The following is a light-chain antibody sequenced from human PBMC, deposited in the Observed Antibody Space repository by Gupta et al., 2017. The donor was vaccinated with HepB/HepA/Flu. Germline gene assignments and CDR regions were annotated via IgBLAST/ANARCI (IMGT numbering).Light chain of an antibody. V-gene: IGLV2-14*01. CDR2: DVS. CDR3: SSYTSSSTLV. CDR1: SSDVGGYNY. Sequence: QSALTQPASVSGSPGQSITISCTGTSSDVGGYNYVSWYQQHPGEAPKLMIYDVSNRPSGVSNRFSGSKSGNTASLTISGLQAEDEADDYCSSYTSSSTLVFGGGTKLTVL. J-gene: IGLJ3*02.